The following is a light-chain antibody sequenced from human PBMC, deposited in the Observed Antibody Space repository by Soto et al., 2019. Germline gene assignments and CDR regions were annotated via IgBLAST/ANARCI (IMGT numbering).Light chain of an antibody. V-gene: IGKV1-5*01. Sequence: DIQMTQSPSTLSASVGDRVTITCRASQNISRWLAWYQQKPGKAPKVLIYDVSSLESGVLSRFSGSGSGTEFTLTISSLQPDDFATYYCQQYNSYPWTVGQGTKVDIK. CDR2: DVS. CDR3: QQYNSYPWT. CDR1: QNISRW. J-gene: IGKJ1*01.